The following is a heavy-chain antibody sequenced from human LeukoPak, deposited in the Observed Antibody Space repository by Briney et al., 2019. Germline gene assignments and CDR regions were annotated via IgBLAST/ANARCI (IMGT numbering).Heavy chain of an antibody. CDR3: AREVAIGYNQRYFDY. Sequence: SETLSLTCAVYGGSFSGYYWSWIRQPPGKGLEWIGEINHSGSTNYNPSLKSRVTISVDTSKNQFSLRLSSVTAADTAVYYCAREVAIGYNQRYFDYWGQGTLVTVSS. D-gene: IGHD5-24*01. CDR1: GGSFSGYY. V-gene: IGHV4-34*01. J-gene: IGHJ4*02. CDR2: INHSGST.